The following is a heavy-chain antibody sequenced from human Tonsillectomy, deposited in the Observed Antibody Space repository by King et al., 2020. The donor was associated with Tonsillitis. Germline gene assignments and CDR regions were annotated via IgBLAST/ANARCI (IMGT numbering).Heavy chain of an antibody. CDR1: GFTFSSYW. J-gene: IGHJ3*02. CDR2: IKSDGSST. CDR3: AREISTSWDGACDI. D-gene: IGHD2-2*01. Sequence: VQLVESGGGLVQPGGSLRLSCAGTGFTFSSYWMHWVRQAPGKGLVWVSSIKSDGSSTSYADSVKGRFTISRDNAKNTLYLQMNSLRAEDTAVYYCAREISTSWDGACDIWGQGTMVTVSS. V-gene: IGHV3-74*01.